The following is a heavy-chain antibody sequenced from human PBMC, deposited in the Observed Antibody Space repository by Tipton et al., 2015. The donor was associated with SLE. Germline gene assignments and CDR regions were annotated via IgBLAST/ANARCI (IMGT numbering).Heavy chain of an antibody. V-gene: IGHV3-74*01. J-gene: IGHJ3*02. CDR2: INSDGSST. CDR1: GFTFSSYW. Sequence: GSLRLSWAASGFTFSSYWMHWVRQAPGKGLVWVSRINSDGSSTSYADSVRGRFTISRDNSKNTLYLQMNSLRAEDTAVYYCATSTYCGGDCYVDAFDIWGQGTMVTVSS. D-gene: IGHD2-21*01. CDR3: ATSTYCGGDCYVDAFDI.